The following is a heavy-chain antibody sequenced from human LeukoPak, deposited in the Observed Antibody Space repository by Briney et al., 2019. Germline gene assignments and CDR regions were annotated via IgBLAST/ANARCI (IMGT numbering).Heavy chain of an antibody. V-gene: IGHV3-7*01. Sequence: AGGSLRLSCAASGFTFNGFWMSWVRQAPGKGLEWVANIKQDGSDIYYLGSVRGRFTVSRDNAKNSLYLQMNSLRAEDSAIYFCARSTVAAAGDDWGQGTLVTVSS. CDR3: ARSTVAAAGDD. CDR1: GFTFNGFW. D-gene: IGHD6-13*01. J-gene: IGHJ4*02. CDR2: IKQDGSDI.